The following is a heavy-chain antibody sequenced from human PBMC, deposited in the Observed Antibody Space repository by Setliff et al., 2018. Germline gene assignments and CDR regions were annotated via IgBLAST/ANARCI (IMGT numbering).Heavy chain of an antibody. J-gene: IGHJ4*02. V-gene: IGHV3-48*03. D-gene: IGHD2-15*01. CDR2: ISNSGGVK. CDR3: ARTCSGSGCYAGLES. Sequence: GGSLRLSCVASGFTFSNYEMNWVRQAPGKGLEWVSYISNSGGVKYYTDSVKGRFTISRDNSKNTLYLQMNSLRPEDTAVYYCARTCSGSGCYAGLESWGQGTPVTVSS. CDR1: GFTFSNYE.